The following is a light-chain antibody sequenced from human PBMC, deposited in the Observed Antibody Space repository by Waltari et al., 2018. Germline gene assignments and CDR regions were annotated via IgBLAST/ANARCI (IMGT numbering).Light chain of an antibody. CDR3: QQRSSWPLT. CDR1: QSVSSY. J-gene: IGKJ4*01. V-gene: IGKV3-11*01. Sequence: EIVLTQSPGTLSLSPVERATLSCTASQSVSSYLGWYQQRPGQAPSLLIFDVSKRATGTPARFRGSGSGTDFTLTITSLEPEDFAVYYCQQRSSWPLTFGGGTKVEIK. CDR2: DVS.